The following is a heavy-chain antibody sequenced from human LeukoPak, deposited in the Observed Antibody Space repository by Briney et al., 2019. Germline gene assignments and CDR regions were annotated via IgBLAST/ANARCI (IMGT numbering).Heavy chain of an antibody. J-gene: IGHJ6*02. Sequence: PGRSLRLSCVASGFTFRSYGMHWVRRAPGKGLEWVSVIWYDGSNKYYTDSVKGRFTISRDNSKNTLYLQMNSLRAEDTAMYYCARFVVGYYGMDVWGQGTTVTVSS. V-gene: IGHV3-33*01. CDR3: ARFVVGYYGMDV. D-gene: IGHD2-21*01. CDR1: GFTFRSYG. CDR2: IWYDGSNK.